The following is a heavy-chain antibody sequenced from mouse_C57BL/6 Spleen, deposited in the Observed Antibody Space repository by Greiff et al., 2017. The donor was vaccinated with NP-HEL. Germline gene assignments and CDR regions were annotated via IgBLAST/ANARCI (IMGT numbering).Heavy chain of an antibody. Sequence: EVQLQQSGPELVKPGASVKISCKASGYTFTDYYMNWVKQSHGKSLEWIGDINPNNGGTNYNQKFKGKATLTVDKSSSTAYMELRSLTSEDSAVYYCARPPPAMDYWGQGTSVTVSS. CDR2: INPNNGGT. J-gene: IGHJ4*01. CDR3: ARPPPAMDY. V-gene: IGHV1-26*01. CDR1: GYTFTDYY.